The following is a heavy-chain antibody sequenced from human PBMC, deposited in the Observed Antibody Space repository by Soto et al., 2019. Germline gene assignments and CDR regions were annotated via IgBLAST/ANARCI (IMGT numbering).Heavy chain of an antibody. CDR2: IYRTGST. CDR1: GASFTSNDW. CDR3: ASRDPGTSVDY. Sequence: QVQLQESGPGLVKPSGTLSLTCAVSGASFTSNDWWTWVRLPPGRGLDWIGEIYRTGSTNYNPSLHSRVTISLEKSENQSSLKVTSLTAADTAVYYCASRDPGTSVDYWGQGTLVTVSS. J-gene: IGHJ4*02. V-gene: IGHV4-4*02. D-gene: IGHD1-7*01.